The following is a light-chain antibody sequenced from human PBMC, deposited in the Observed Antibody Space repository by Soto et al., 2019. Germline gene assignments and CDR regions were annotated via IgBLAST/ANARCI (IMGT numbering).Light chain of an antibody. CDR3: HQYGTSPQA. CDR1: QSVTRSF. V-gene: IGKV3-20*01. Sequence: EIVLTQSPGTLSLSPGQRVTLSCRASQSVTRSFLAWYQQKPGQAPRLLIYGASSRATGIPDRFSGSGSGTDCTLTISRLEPEEFAVYYCHQYGTSPQAFGPGTKVDI. CDR2: GAS. J-gene: IGKJ3*01.